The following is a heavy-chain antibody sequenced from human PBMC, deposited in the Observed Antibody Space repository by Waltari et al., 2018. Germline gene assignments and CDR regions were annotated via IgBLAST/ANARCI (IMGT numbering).Heavy chain of an antibody. Sequence: QVQLVQSGAEVKKPGASVKVSCKAYGYTFTSYDINWVRQATGQGLEWMGWMNPNSGNTGYAQKFQGRVTMTRNTSISTAYMELSSLRSEDTAVYYCASCGAPLDRYYMDVWGKGTTVTVSS. V-gene: IGHV1-8*01. D-gene: IGHD2-21*01. CDR1: GYTFTSYD. J-gene: IGHJ6*03. CDR3: ASCGAPLDRYYMDV. CDR2: MNPNSGNT.